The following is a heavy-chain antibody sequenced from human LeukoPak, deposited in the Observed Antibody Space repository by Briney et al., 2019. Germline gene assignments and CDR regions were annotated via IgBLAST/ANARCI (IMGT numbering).Heavy chain of an antibody. CDR3: ARHRGGPDSAFDY. D-gene: IGHD3-16*01. V-gene: IGHV3-53*01. CDR1: GFTVSFNY. CDR2: IYSGGTT. Sequence: GGSLRLSCAASGFTVSFNYMSWVRQAPGKGLEWVSVIYSGGTTHYADSVQGRFTISRDNLKNTLYLEMSSLRAEDTAVYYCARHRGGPDSAFDYWGQGTLVTVSS. J-gene: IGHJ4*02.